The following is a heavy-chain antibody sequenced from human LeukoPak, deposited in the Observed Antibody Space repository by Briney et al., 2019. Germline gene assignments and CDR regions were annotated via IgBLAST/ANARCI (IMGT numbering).Heavy chain of an antibody. CDR1: GFTFSSYA. V-gene: IGHV3-48*04. CDR3: ARGTYSYGTLFDY. CDR2: ISSSSSTM. Sequence: PGGSLRLSCAASGFTFSSYAMSWVRQAPGKGLEWISYISSSSSTMYYADSVKGRFTISRDNAKNSLYLQMNSLRAEDTAVYYCARGTYSYGTLFDYWGQGTLVTVSS. D-gene: IGHD5-18*01. J-gene: IGHJ4*02.